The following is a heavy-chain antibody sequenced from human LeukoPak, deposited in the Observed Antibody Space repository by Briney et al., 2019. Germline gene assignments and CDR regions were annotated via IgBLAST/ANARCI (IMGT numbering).Heavy chain of an antibody. CDR1: GFTFSSYA. D-gene: IGHD1-26*01. CDR3: AKTTIMGATRWFDP. Sequence: SGGSLRLSCAASGFTFSSYAMTWVRQAPGKGLEWVSVIFSGGSTYYADSVRGRFTISRDNSKNTLYLQMNSLKAEDTAMYYCAKTTIMGATRWFDPWGQGTLVTVSS. CDR2: IFSGGST. V-gene: IGHV3-66*01. J-gene: IGHJ5*02.